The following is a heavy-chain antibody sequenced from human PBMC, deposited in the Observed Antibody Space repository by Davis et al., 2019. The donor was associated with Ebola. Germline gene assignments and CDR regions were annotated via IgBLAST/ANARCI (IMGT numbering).Heavy chain of an antibody. CDR1: GGSIISSSSY. D-gene: IGHD3-3*01. Sequence: SETLSLTCTVSGGSIISSSSYWGWIRQPPRNGLEWIGSIYYSGITYYNPSLKSRVTISVDTSKNQFSLKLRSVTAADTAVYYCARQGWSGYALRHWLDPWGRGTLVTVSS. V-gene: IGHV4-39*01. CDR2: IYYSGIT. J-gene: IGHJ5*02. CDR3: ARQGWSGYALRHWLDP.